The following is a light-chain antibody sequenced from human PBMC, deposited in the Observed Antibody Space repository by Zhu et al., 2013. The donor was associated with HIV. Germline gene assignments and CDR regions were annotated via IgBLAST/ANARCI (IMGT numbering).Light chain of an antibody. J-gene: IGKJ1*01. V-gene: IGKV1-5*03. Sequence: IQLTQSPSILSASVGDRVTITCRARQNINVWLAWYQQKPGKAPKLLVYKASYIDNGVPSRFSGTGSGTDFTLTISGLQPDDFATYYCQQYNSYYRTFGQGTKVEV. CDR1: QNINVW. CDR2: KAS. CDR3: QQYNSYYRT.